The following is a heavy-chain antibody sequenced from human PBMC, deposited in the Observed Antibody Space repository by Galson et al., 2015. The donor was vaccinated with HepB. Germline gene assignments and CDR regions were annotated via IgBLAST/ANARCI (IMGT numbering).Heavy chain of an antibody. CDR3: ARCDYRMNWFDP. CDR2: INPNSGGT. CDR1: GYTFTGYY. Sequence: SVKVSCKASGYTFTGYYMHWVRQAPGQGLEWMGRINPNSGGTNYAQKFQGRVTMTRNTSISTAYMELSRLRSDDTAVYYCARCDYRMNWFDPWGQGTLVTVSS. V-gene: IGHV1-2*06. D-gene: IGHD4-11*01. J-gene: IGHJ5*02.